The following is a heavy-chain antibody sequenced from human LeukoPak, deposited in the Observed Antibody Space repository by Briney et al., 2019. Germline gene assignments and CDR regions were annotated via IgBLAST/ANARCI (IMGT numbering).Heavy chain of an antibody. CDR2: ISGDGGST. CDR3: AKSVTAPSSDLNWFDP. D-gene: IGHD1-14*01. CDR1: GFTFDSYA. Sequence: GGSLRLSCAASGFTFDSYAMHWVRQAPGKGLEWVSLISGDGGSTYYADSVKGRFTISRDNSKNSLYLQMNSLRTEDTALYYCAKSVTAPSSDLNWFDPWGQGTLVTVSS. J-gene: IGHJ5*02. V-gene: IGHV3-43*02.